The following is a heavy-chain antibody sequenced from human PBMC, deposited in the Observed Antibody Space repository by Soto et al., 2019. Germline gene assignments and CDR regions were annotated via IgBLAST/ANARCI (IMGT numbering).Heavy chain of an antibody. CDR1: GYTFSNYG. V-gene: IGHV1-18*01. Sequence: ASVKVSCKTSGYTFSNYGITRVRQAPGQPLEWLGWISLYSDGTNYAQKFQGRVSMTTDTSTTTAYMELRSLRSDDTAVYYCARVVPGAEAWFGPWGQGTLVTVSS. CDR2: ISLYSDGT. D-gene: IGHD2-2*01. J-gene: IGHJ5*02. CDR3: ARVVPGAEAWFGP.